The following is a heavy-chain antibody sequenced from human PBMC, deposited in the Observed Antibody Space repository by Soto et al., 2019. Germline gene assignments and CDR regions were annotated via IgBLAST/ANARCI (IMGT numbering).Heavy chain of an antibody. Sequence: SETLSLTCTVSGVSISSSTYYWAWIRQPPGKGLEWIGSIHYSGSTYYNPSLNSRVTISVDTSKNQFSLKLSSVTAADTAVYYCARPQFTHGARSYYYYYYMDVWGKGTTVTVSS. CDR1: GVSISSSTYY. CDR2: IHYSGST. J-gene: IGHJ6*03. CDR3: ARPQFTHGARSYYYYYYMDV. D-gene: IGHD3-16*01. V-gene: IGHV4-39*01.